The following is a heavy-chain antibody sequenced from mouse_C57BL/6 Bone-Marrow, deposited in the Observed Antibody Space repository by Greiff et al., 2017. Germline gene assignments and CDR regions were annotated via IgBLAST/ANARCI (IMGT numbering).Heavy chain of an antibody. CDR2: IHPNSGST. V-gene: IGHV1-64*01. J-gene: IGHJ3*01. CDR1: GYTFTSYW. D-gene: IGHD2-2*01. CDR3: ARWLPRFAY. Sequence: QVQLQQPGAELVKPGASVKLSCKASGYTFTSYWMHWVKQRPGQGLEWIGMIHPNSGSTNYNEKFKSKATLTVDKSSSTAYMQLSSLTSEDSAVYDCARWLPRFAYWGQGTLVTVSA.